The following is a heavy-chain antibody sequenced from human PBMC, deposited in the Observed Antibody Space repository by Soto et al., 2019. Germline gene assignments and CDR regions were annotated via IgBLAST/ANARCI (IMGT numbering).Heavy chain of an antibody. J-gene: IGHJ1*01. V-gene: IGHV3-66*01. CDR3: ARDRIAVAGNPEYFQH. CDR2: IYSGGST. CDR1: GFTVSSNY. Sequence: EVQLVESGGGLVQPGGSLRLSCAASGFTVSSNYMSWVRQAPGKGLEWGSVIYSGGSTYYADSVKDRFTISRDNSKNTLYLQMNILRAEDTAVYYCARDRIAVAGNPEYFQHWGQGTLVTVSS. D-gene: IGHD6-19*01.